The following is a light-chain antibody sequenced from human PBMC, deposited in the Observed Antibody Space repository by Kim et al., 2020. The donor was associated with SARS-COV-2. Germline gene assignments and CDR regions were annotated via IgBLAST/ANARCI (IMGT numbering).Light chain of an antibody. CDR3: QQSHSTPYT. J-gene: IGKJ2*01. V-gene: IGKV1-39*01. CDR1: QSVADY. CDR2: ATS. Sequence: SAPVGARVTITCRPSQSVADYLHWYQQKPGNAPKLLIYATSDLQHGVPSRFSGAGSGTVFTLTINSLRLEDFATYYCQQSHSTPYTFGQGTKLEI.